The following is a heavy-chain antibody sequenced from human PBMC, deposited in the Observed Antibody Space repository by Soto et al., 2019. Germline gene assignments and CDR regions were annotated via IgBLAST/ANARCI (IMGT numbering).Heavy chain of an antibody. D-gene: IGHD2-21*01. V-gene: IGHV3-11*06. CDR1: GIPLREFY. CDR2: ISPGSNYR. J-gene: IGHJ5*02. CDR3: VRGGGGAQLDL. Sequence: QVQLVESGGGLVKPGGSRRLACAASGIPLREFYMTWIRQAPGKGLEWLSYISPGSNYREYADSVQCRHIISRDNAKNSVFLQVTSLTDEDTAMYYCVRGGGGAQLDLWGKGPRVTFSS.